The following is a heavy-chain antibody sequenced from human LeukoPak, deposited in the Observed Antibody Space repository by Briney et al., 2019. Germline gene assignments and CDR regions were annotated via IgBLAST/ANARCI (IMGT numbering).Heavy chain of an antibody. CDR2: IIPIFGTA. Sequence: ASMKVSCKASGGTFSSYAISWVRQAPGQGLEWMGGIIPIFGTANYAQKFQGRVTITADESTSTAYMELSSLRSEDTAVYYCARSDTYYYDSSGYYYLDYWGQGTLVTVSS. CDR3: ARSDTYYYDSSGYYYLDY. V-gene: IGHV1-69*01. CDR1: GGTFSSYA. J-gene: IGHJ4*02. D-gene: IGHD3-22*01.